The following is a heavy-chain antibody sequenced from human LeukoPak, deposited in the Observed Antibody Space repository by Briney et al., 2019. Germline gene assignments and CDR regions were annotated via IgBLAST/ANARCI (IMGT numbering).Heavy chain of an antibody. Sequence: SETLSLTCTVSGGSISGYYWSWIRQPPEKGLEWIGYIYYSRTTNYNPSLKSRVTMSVDTSKNQFSLKLSSVTAADTAVYYCARVGTYGSGSYLSWLDYWGQGTLVTVSS. J-gene: IGHJ4*02. CDR2: IYYSRTT. CDR3: ARVGTYGSGSYLSWLDY. D-gene: IGHD3-10*01. CDR1: GGSISGYY. V-gene: IGHV4-59*01.